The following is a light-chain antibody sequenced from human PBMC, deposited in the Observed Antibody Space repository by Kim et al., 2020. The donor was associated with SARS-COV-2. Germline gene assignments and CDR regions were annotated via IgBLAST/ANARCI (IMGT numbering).Light chain of an antibody. V-gene: IGLV3-10*01. Sequence: SPGQTARIPCSGDALPTKYAYWYQQRSGQAPVLVIYEDTKRPSEIPERFSGSSSGTVATLTISGAQEEDEADYYCYSTDSSNERWVFGGGTQLTVL. J-gene: IGLJ3*02. CDR2: EDT. CDR1: ALPTKY. CDR3: YSTDSSNERWV.